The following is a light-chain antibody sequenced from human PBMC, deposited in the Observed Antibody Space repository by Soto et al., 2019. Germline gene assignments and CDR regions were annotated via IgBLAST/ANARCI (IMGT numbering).Light chain of an antibody. V-gene: IGKV3-20*01. Sequence: ILLTQSPGTLSLSPGERVNLSCRASQSVSSNYLAWYQQKPGQAPKFLIYGEFRRATGIPDRFSGDGSGTDFTLTISRLEPEDFAVYYCQQYSSAPITFGQGTRLEIK. CDR3: QQYSSAPIT. CDR2: GEF. J-gene: IGKJ5*01. CDR1: QSVSSNY.